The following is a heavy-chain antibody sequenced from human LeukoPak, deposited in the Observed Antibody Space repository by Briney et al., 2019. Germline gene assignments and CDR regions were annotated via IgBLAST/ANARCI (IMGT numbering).Heavy chain of an antibody. V-gene: IGHV4-4*02. CDR3: AGNDYANYEDY. CDR2: IYHSGST. Sequence: SETLSLTCAVSGGSISSSNWWSWVRQPPGKGLEWIGGIYHSGSTNYNPSLKSRVTISVDKSKNQFSLKLSSVTAADTAVYYCAGNDYANYEDYWGQGTLVTVSS. CDR1: GGSISSSNW. J-gene: IGHJ4*02. D-gene: IGHD4-17*01.